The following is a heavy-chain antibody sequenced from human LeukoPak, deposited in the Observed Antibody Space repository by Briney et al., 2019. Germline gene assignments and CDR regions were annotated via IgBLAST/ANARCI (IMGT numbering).Heavy chain of an antibody. CDR1: GFTFDDYG. V-gene: IGHV3-20*04. CDR2: INWNGGST. J-gene: IGHJ6*03. CDR3: ARRESTYQNYYYFYYMDV. Sequence: GGSLRLSCAASGFTFDDYGMSWVRQAPGKGLEWVSGINWNGGSTGYAYSVNGRFTISRDNAKNSLYLQMNSLRAEDTALYYCARRESTYQNYYYFYYMDVWGKGTTVTVSS.